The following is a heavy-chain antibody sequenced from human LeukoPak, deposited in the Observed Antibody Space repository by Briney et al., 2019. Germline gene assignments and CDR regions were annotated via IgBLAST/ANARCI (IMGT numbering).Heavy chain of an antibody. D-gene: IGHD6-13*01. CDR3: AKGTSSWHEFDY. Sequence: GGSLRLSCAASGFTFSSYEMNWVRQAPGKGLEWVSYISSSGSTIYYADSVKGRFTISRDNTKNSLYLQMNSLRAEDTALYYCAKGTSSWHEFDYWGQGTLVTVSS. V-gene: IGHV3-48*03. J-gene: IGHJ4*02. CDR1: GFTFSSYE. CDR2: ISSSGSTI.